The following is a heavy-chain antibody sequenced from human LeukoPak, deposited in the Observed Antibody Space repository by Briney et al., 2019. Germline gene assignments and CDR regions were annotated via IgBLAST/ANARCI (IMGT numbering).Heavy chain of an antibody. Sequence: GGSLRLSCVASGFTLSSHNINWVRQAPGKGLEWVSHISSNGSITYYGDSVKGRITISRDNAKNSVSLCMNSLRAEDSAVYYCARPGITAFDIWGQGTMVTVSS. D-gene: IGHD3-10*01. V-gene: IGHV3-48*01. J-gene: IGHJ3*02. CDR2: ISSNGSIT. CDR1: GFTLSSHN. CDR3: ARPGITAFDI.